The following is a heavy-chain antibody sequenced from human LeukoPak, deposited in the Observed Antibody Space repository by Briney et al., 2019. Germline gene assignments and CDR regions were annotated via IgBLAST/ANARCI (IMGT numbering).Heavy chain of an antibody. J-gene: IGHJ6*04. Sequence: GGSLRLSCAASGFTFSSYEMNWVRQAPGKGLEWVSYISSSGSTIDYADSVKGRFTISRDNAKNSLYLQMNSLRAEDTAVYYCAELGITMIGGVWGKGTTVTISS. CDR1: GFTFSSYE. CDR2: ISSSGSTI. CDR3: AELGITMIGGV. V-gene: IGHV3-48*03. D-gene: IGHD3-10*02.